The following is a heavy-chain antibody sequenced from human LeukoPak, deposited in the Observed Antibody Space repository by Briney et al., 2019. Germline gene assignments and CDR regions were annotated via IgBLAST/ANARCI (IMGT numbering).Heavy chain of an antibody. CDR1: GYSISSGYY. D-gene: IGHD1-26*01. CDR2: FYHSGST. Sequence: SETLSLTCAVSGYSISSGYYWGWIRQPPGKGLEWSGSFYHSGSTYYNQSLKSRVTISADTSKNQFSLNLSSVTAADTAVYYCAREEAVGLGIEVGAFVIWGEGTMVTVSS. V-gene: IGHV4-38-2*02. J-gene: IGHJ3*02. CDR3: AREEAVGLGIEVGAFVI.